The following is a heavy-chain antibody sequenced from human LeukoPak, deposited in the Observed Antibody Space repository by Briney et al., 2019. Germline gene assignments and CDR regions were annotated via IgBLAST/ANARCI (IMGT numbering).Heavy chain of an antibody. V-gene: IGHV2-5*02. CDR3: AHTYYDISSAYYFDF. CDR1: GFSLSSTGMG. Sequence: ESGPTLVNPTQTLTLTCTFSGFSLSSTGMGVASIRQPPGKAPEWLALIFWDDDKRYRPSQETRLTIHKDTSKNQVVLTMTNMAPLDSATYYCAHTYYDISSAYYFDFWGQGTLVTVSS. D-gene: IGHD3-22*01. CDR2: IFWDDDK. J-gene: IGHJ4*02.